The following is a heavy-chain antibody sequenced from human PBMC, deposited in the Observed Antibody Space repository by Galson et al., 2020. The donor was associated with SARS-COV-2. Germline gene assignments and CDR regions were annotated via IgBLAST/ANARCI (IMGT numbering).Heavy chain of an antibody. CDR1: GLIVRSNY. Sequence: GESLKISCVASGLIVRSNYMSWVRQAPGKGLEWLSVIYPGGSTYYAASVKGRCTISRDNSKNTLYLQINSLRAEDTPVYYPARVEYSKALGSLDYWGQCTLVTVSS. CDR3: ARVEYSKALGSLDY. D-gene: IGHD6-6*01. V-gene: IGHV3-53*01. CDR2: IYPGGST. J-gene: IGHJ4*02.